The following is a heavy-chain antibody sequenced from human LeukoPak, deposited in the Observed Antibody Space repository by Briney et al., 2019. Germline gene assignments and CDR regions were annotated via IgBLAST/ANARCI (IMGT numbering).Heavy chain of an antibody. CDR2: XKPHSGDT. CDR1: GYTFTGFY. CDR3: ARETGACTSTTCYRHFDY. V-gene: IGHV1-2*04. D-gene: IGHD2-2*02. Sequence: ASVKVSCKASGYTFTGFYIHWVRQAPGQGLEWMXXXKPHSGDTNYAQRFQDWVTMTRDTSLSTAYMEVSRLRSDDTAVYYCARETGACTSTTCYRHFDYWGQGTLVTVSS. J-gene: IGHJ4*02.